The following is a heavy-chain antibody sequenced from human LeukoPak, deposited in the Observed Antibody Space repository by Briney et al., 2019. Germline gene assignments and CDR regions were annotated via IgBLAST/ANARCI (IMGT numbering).Heavy chain of an antibody. CDR1: GFTFSNYAM. V-gene: IGHV4-4*02. CDR2: IYYSGST. J-gene: IGHJ4*02. Sequence: PGGSLRLSCAASGFTFSNYAMNWVRQPPGKGLEWIGEIYYSGSTNYNPSLKSRVTISLDKSKNQFSLKLSSVTAADTAVYYCARIPYASSSGGVYWGQGTLVTVSS. CDR3: ARIPYASSSGGVY. D-gene: IGHD6-6*01.